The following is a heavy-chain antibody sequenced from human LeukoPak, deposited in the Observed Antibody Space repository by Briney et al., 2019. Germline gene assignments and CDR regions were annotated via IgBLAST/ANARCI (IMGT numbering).Heavy chain of an antibody. J-gene: IGHJ4*02. CDR1: GFGFSSYS. CDR3: ARLNDFGRIFDY. D-gene: IGHD3-3*01. Sequence: PGGSLRLSCAVAGFGFSSYSMVWVRQAPGKGLEWVSSISSSSSYMFYANSVKGRFTISRDNAKNSVYLQMNSLRADDTAVYFCARLNDFGRIFDYWGQGTPVTVSS. CDR2: ISSSSSYM. V-gene: IGHV3-21*06.